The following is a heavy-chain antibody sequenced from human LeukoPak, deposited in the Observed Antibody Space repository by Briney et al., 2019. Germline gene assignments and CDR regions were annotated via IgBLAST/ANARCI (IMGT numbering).Heavy chain of an antibody. V-gene: IGHV5-51*01. CDR1: GSLFTSYW. Sequence: GASLKISCKGSGSLFTSYWIGWVRQMPGKGLEWMGIIYPDDSDTRYSPSFQGQVTISADKSISTAYLQWSSLKASDTAMYYCARHKDQLLSNWFDPWGQGTLVTVSS. J-gene: IGHJ5*02. CDR2: IYPDDSDT. CDR3: ARHKDQLLSNWFDP. D-gene: IGHD2-2*01.